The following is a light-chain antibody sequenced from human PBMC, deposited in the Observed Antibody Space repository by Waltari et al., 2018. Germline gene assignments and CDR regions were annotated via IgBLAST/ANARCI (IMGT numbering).Light chain of an antibody. CDR3: ATRDEGPTVV. J-gene: IGLJ2*01. V-gene: IGLV1-47*01. Sequence: QSVLTQPPSASGTPGQSVTISCSGSLSNIGTHYVSRYQQLPGTAPKPLIYLTHQRPSGVPDRFSASKSGTSASLAISGLRFEDEADYYCATRDEGPTVVFGGGTKLTVL. CDR2: LTH. CDR1: LSNIGTHY.